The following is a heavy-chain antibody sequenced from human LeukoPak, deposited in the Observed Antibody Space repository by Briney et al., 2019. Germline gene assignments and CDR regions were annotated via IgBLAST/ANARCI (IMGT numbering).Heavy chain of an antibody. CDR3: AKDAYCTGGTCYGGGYYFDY. Sequence: GGSLRLSCAASGFIFSNYGMHWVRQAPGKGLEWVAVLSYDGSNKYYADSVKGRLTISRDNSKNTVYLQMNSLRAEDTAMYYCAKDAYCTGGTCYGGGYYFDYWGQGTLVTVSS. D-gene: IGHD2-15*01. CDR1: GFIFSNYG. J-gene: IGHJ4*02. CDR2: LSYDGSNK. V-gene: IGHV3-30*18.